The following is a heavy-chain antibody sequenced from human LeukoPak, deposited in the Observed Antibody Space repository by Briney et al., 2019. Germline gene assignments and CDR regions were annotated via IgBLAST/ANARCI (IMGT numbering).Heavy chain of an antibody. V-gene: IGHV6-1*01. J-gene: IGHJ4*02. CDR2: TYYRSKWYN. CDR3: AGGFEFGELSLHY. Sequence: SQTLSLTCAISGDSVSSNSGAWNWIRKSPSRGLEWLGRTYYRSKWYNDYAVSVKSRITINPDTSKNQFSLQLNSVTPEDTAVYYCAGGFEFGELSLHYWGQGTLVTVSS. D-gene: IGHD3-10*01. CDR1: GDSVSSNSGA.